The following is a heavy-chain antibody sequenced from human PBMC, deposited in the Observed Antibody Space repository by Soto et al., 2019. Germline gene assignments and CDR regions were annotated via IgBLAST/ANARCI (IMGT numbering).Heavy chain of an antibody. Sequence: SETLSLTCTVSGGSISSGGYYWSWIRQHPGKGLEWIGYIYYSGSTYYNPSLKSRVTISVDTSKNQFSLKLSSVTAADTAVYYWARFTMMGRFDYWGQGTLVTVS. J-gene: IGHJ4*02. CDR3: ARFTMMGRFDY. CDR1: GGSISSGGYY. D-gene: IGHD3-22*01. CDR2: IYYSGST. V-gene: IGHV4-31*03.